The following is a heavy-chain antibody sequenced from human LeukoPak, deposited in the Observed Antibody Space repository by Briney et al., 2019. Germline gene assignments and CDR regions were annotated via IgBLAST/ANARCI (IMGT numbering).Heavy chain of an antibody. CDR3: ARDPLRPDVYYYYMDV. V-gene: IGHV4-39*07. CDR2: IYYSGST. J-gene: IGHJ6*03. CDR1: GGSISSSSYY. Sequence: SETLSLTGTVSGGSISSSSYYWGWIRQPPGKGLEWIGSIYYSGSTYCNPSLKSRVTISVDTSKNQFSLKLSSVTAADTAVYYCARDPLRPDVYYYYMDVWGKGTTVTVSS.